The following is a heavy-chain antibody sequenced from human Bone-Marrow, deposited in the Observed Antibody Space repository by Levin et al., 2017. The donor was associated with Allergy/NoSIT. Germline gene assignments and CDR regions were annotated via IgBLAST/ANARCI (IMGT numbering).Heavy chain of an antibody. CDR3: ARGLDYYDSTVLGAFDI. V-gene: IGHV1-69*06. CDR1: GGTFSSYA. CDR2: IIPIFGTA. J-gene: IGHJ3*02. D-gene: IGHD3-22*01. Sequence: PGGSLRLSCKASGGTFSSYAISWVRQAPGQGLEWMGGIIPIFGTANYAQKFQGRVTITADKSTSTAYMELSSLRSEDTAVYYCARGLDYYDSTVLGAFDIWGQGTMVTVSS.